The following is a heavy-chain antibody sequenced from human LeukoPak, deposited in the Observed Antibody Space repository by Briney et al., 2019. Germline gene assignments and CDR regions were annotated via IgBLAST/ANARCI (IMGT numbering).Heavy chain of an antibody. D-gene: IGHD1-26*01. V-gene: IGHV4-59*02. CDR2: MYYSGTT. Sequence: PSETLSLTCTVSGASVSSFYWNWIRQPPGKGLEWIGSMYYSGTTNYDPSFKSRVTISLDTSKNEFSLRPKSLTAADTAVYYCAGQVGARIRYYYTSGLDVWGQGTTVAVSS. CDR3: AGQVGARIRYYYTSGLDV. CDR1: GASVSSFY. J-gene: IGHJ6*02.